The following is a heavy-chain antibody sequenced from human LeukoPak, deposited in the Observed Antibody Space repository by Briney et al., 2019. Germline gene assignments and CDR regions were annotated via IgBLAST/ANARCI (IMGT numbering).Heavy chain of an antibody. CDR1: GFTFDDYG. Sequence: GGSLRLSCAASGFTFDDYGMSWVRQAPGKGLEWVSGINWNGGSTGYADSVKGRFTISRDNAKNSLYLQMNSLRAEDTAVYYCARETGYSSSWYFGLDYYYGMDVWGQGTTVTVSS. J-gene: IGHJ6*02. D-gene: IGHD6-13*01. CDR3: ARETGYSSSWYFGLDYYYGMDV. V-gene: IGHV3-20*04. CDR2: INWNGGST.